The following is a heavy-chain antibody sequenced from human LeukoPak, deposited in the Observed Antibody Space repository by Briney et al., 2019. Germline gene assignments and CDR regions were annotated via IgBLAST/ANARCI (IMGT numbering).Heavy chain of an antibody. CDR2: INSDGTSP. D-gene: IGHD2-15*01. Sequence: GGSLRLSCAASGFTFSSYWMHWVRQAPGKGLVWVSGINSDGTSPIYADSVKGRFTISRDNAKKTLYLQMNSLRAEDTAVYYCSRGYSGDFDYWGQGTLVTVSS. J-gene: IGHJ4*02. CDR3: SRGYSGDFDY. V-gene: IGHV3-74*01. CDR1: GFTFSSYW.